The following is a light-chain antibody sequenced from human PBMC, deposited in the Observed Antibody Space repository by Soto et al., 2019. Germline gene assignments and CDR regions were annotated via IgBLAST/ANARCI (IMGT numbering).Light chain of an antibody. CDR1: QSVSSSY. CDR3: QQYGSSPLYI. CDR2: GAS. Sequence: EILLTQSPGTLSLCPGERATLSCRASQSVSSSYLAWYQQKPGQAPRLLIYGASSRATGIPDRFSGSGSGTDFTFTISRLEPEDFAVYYCQQYGSSPLYIFGKGPKLEIK. V-gene: IGKV3-20*01. J-gene: IGKJ2*01.